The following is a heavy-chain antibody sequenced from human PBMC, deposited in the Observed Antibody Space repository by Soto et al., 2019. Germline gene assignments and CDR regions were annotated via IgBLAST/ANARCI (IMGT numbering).Heavy chain of an antibody. CDR2: IIPIFGTT. Sequence: QVQMVQSGAEVKKPGSSVKVPCKTSGGTFSSYAISWVRQAPGQGLEWMGAIIPIFGTTNYAQKFRGRVTIFAAKSTSTVYMELTSLRFEDTAVYYCTSEAIAMGGGGYGMDVWGQGTTVTVSS. CDR3: TSEAIAMGGGGYGMDV. J-gene: IGHJ6*02. CDR1: GGTFSSYA. D-gene: IGHD3-16*01. V-gene: IGHV1-69*14.